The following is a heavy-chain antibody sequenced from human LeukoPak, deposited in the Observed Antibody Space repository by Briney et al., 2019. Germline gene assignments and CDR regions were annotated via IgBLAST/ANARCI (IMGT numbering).Heavy chain of an antibody. D-gene: IGHD2-15*01. CDR3: ARDPQYCSGGSCYSGLDY. V-gene: IGHV3-21*01. CDR1: GFTFSSYS. J-gene: IGHJ4*02. Sequence: KPGGSLRLSCAASGFTFSSYSMNWVRQAPGKGLEWVSSISSSSSYIYYADSVKGRFTISRDNAKNSLYLQMNSLRAEDTAVYYCARDPQYCSGGSCYSGLDYWGQGTLVAVSS. CDR2: ISSSSSYI.